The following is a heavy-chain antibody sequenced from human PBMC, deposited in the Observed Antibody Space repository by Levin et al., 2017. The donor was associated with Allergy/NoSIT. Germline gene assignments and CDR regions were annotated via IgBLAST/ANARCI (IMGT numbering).Heavy chain of an antibody. V-gene: IGHV3-48*01. Sequence: GGSLRLSCAASGFTFSSYSMNWVRQAPGKGLEWVSYISSSSSTIYYADSVKGRFTISRDNAKNSLYLQMNSLRAEDTAVYYCARGVGSGWNYYYYMDVWGKGTTVTVSS. D-gene: IGHD6-19*01. CDR1: GFTFSSYS. CDR3: ARGVGSGWNYYYYMDV. J-gene: IGHJ6*03. CDR2: ISSSSSTI.